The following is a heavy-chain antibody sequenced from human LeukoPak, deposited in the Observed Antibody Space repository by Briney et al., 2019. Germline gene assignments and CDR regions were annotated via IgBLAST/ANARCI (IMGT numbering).Heavy chain of an antibody. Sequence: GGSLRLSCAASGCTFSTFAMIWVRQPPGKGLEWVSSIFPSGGERHYADSVRGRFTISRAHSKSTLSLQMNSLRAEDTAIYYCATYRQVLLPFESWGQGTLVTVSS. D-gene: IGHD5-18*01. V-gene: IGHV3-23*01. J-gene: IGHJ4*02. CDR1: GCTFSTFA. CDR3: ATYRQVLLPFES. CDR2: IFPSGGER.